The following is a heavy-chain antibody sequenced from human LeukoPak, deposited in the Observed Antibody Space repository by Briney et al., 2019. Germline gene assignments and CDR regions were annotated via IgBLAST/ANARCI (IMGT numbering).Heavy chain of an antibody. CDR1: GFTFDDYG. CDR3: SSESRY. D-gene: IGHD3-22*01. V-gene: IGHV3-48*02. CDR2: ITSSSDSI. Sequence: PGGSLRLSCAASGFTFDDYGMSWVRQAPGKGLEWVSWITSSSDSIYYADSVKGRFTISRDNAKNSLYLQMNSLRDEDTAVYYCSSESRYWGQGTLVIVSS. J-gene: IGHJ4*02.